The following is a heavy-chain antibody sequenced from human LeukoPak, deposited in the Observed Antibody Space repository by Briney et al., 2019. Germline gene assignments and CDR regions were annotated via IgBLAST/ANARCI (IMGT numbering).Heavy chain of an antibody. V-gene: IGHV1-2*02. CDR2: INPNSGGT. D-gene: IGHD4-17*01. CDR1: GYTFTGYY. CDR3: AKVLVTVSYLFSSNDAFDI. Sequence: ASVKVSCKASGYTFTGYYIHWVRQAPGQGLEWMGWINPNSGGTNYVQKLQGRVTMTRDTSITTAYMELSRLSSDDTALYFCAKVLVTVSYLFSSNDAFDIWGQGTMVTVSS. J-gene: IGHJ3*02.